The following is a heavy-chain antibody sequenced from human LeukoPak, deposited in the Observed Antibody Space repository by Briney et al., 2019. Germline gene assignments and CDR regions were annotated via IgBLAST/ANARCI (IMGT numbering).Heavy chain of an antibody. CDR1: GFTFSSYW. V-gene: IGHV3-7*01. CDR3: ARDRVGATPHNFDY. D-gene: IGHD1-26*01. CDR2: IKQDGSEK. Sequence: GGSLRLSCAASGFTFSSYWMSWVRQVPGKGLEWVANIKQDGSEKYYVGSVKGRFTISRDNAKNSLYLQMNSLRAEDTAVYYCARDRVGATPHNFDYWGQGTLVTVSS. J-gene: IGHJ4*02.